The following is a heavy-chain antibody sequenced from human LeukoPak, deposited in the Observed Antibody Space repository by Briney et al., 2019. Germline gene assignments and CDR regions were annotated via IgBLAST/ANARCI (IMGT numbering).Heavy chain of an antibody. CDR3: ARGGGLDV. Sequence: GGSLRLSCAASGFTFSSYAMSWVRQVPGKGLEWVSLITGSTGSTYYVDSVRGRFTISRDPSKNILFLQMNSLRAEDTAVYFCARGGGLDVWGQGATVTVSS. D-gene: IGHD3-16*01. CDR2: ITGSTGST. J-gene: IGHJ6*02. CDR1: GFTFSSYA. V-gene: IGHV3-23*01.